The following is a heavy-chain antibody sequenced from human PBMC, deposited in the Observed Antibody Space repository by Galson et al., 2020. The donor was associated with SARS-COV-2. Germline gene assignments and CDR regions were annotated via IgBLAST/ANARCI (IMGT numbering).Heavy chain of an antibody. V-gene: IGHV4-59*08. CDR2: IYYSGST. D-gene: IGHD2-21*02. Sequence: ETSETLSLTCPVSGGSLSSSYWSWIRPPPGKGLEWIGYIYYSGSTTYNPSLKSRVTISVDTSKNQFSLKLSSVTAADTAVYYCARHRVQRHIVVVTASEFDPWGQGTLVTVSS. CDR3: ARHRVQRHIVVVTASEFDP. J-gene: IGHJ5*02. CDR1: GGSLSSSY.